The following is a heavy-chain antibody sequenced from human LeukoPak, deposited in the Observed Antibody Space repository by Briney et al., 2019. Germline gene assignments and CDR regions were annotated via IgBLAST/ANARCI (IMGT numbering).Heavy chain of an antibody. CDR3: ARGNDGEMATIQSWFDP. Sequence: PSETLSLTRPCYRGIFRHYYWSGIRQPPCKGLAGIGVINHSGSTNYNPSLKSRVTISVDTSKNQFSLKLRSVTAADTAVYYCARGNDGEMATIQSWFDPWGQGTRVTVSS. J-gene: IGHJ5*02. D-gene: IGHD5-24*01. CDR2: INHSGST. CDR1: RGIFRHYY. V-gene: IGHV4-34*01.